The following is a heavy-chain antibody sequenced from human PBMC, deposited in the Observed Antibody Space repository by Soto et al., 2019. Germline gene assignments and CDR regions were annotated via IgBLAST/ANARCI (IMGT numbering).Heavy chain of an antibody. Sequence: QITRQESGPTLVNPTQTLTLTCTFSGFSFTTAGVAVGWIRQTPGGALEWLTLIYYNDDRRFSPSLKTRLTITGDTSKNQVVLSLTNVDPGDTATYFCAHSDGGYEIIYFDFWGQGIPVTVSS. CDR1: GFSFTTAGVA. CDR3: AHSDGGYEIIYFDF. V-gene: IGHV2-5*01. CDR2: IYYNDDR. D-gene: IGHD5-12*01. J-gene: IGHJ4*02.